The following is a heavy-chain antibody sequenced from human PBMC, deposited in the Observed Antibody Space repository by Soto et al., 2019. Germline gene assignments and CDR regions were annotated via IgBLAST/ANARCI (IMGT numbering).Heavy chain of an antibody. D-gene: IGHD2-2*01. J-gene: IGHJ6*02. Sequence: QVQMVQSGAEVKKPGSSVKVSCKASGCAFSSYAISWVRQAPGQGLEWMGGIIPISGTANYAQKFQGRVTITADEYTSTAYMELSSLRSEDTAVYYCARAQGSSTSLEIYYYYYYGMDVWGQGTTVTVSS. CDR2: IIPISGTA. V-gene: IGHV1-69*01. CDR1: GCAFSSYA. CDR3: ARAQGSSTSLEIYYYYYYGMDV.